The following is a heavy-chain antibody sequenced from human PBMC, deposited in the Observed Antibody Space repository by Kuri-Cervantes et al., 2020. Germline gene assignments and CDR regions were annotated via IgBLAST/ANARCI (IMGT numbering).Heavy chain of an antibody. D-gene: IGHD2-8*01. V-gene: IGHV3-30*03. J-gene: IGHJ4*02. CDR1: GFTFSSYD. Sequence: GESLKISCAASGFTFSSYDMHWVRQAPGKGLEWVAVISYDGSNKDYADSVKGRFTISRDNSKNTLYLQMNSLRAEDTAVYYCARVIGVTPYPDYWGQGTLVTVSS. CDR3: ARVIGVTPYPDY. CDR2: ISYDGSNK.